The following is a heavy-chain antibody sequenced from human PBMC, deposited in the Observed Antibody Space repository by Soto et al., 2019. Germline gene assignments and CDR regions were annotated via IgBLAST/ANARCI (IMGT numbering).Heavy chain of an antibody. D-gene: IGHD3-22*01. V-gene: IGHV4-39*01. CDR1: GGSISSSSYY. CDR2: MYYSGST. CDR3: ATDSSGYYYFDY. Sequence: SETLSLTCTVSGGSISSSSYYWGWIRQPPGKGLEWIGSMYYSGSTYYNPSLKSRVTISVDTSKSQFSLKLSSVTAADTAVYYCATDSSGYYYFDYWGQGTMVTVS. J-gene: IGHJ4*02.